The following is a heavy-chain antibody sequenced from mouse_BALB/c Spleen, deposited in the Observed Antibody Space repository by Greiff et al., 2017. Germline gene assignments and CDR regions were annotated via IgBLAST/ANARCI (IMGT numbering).Heavy chain of an antibody. J-gene: IGHJ1*01. V-gene: IGHV1-7*01. CDR1: GYTFTSYW. Sequence: VQLQESGAELAKPGASVKMSCKASGYTFTSYWMHWVKQRPGQGLEWIGYINPSTGYTEYNQKFKDKATLTADKSSSTAYMQLSSLTSEDSAVYYGARSHYYGSSHWYFDVWGAGTTVTVSA. D-gene: IGHD1-1*01. CDR2: INPSTGYT. CDR3: ARSHYYGSSHWYFDV.